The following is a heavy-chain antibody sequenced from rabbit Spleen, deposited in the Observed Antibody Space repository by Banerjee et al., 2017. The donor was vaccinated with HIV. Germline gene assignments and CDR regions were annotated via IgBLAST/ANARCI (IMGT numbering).Heavy chain of an antibody. D-gene: IGHD1-1*01. V-gene: IGHV1S45*01. CDR3: ARDLTSVVGWNFSL. CDR2: INTATGKA. Sequence: QEHLVESGGGLVKPQGSLTLTCKASGFSFSDRDVMCWVRQAPGKGLEWIGCINTATGKAVYATWANGRFTVSRTSSTTVTLQMTSLTAADTATYFCARDLTSVVGWNFSLWGQGTLVPVS. CDR1: GFSFSDRDV. J-gene: IGHJ4*01.